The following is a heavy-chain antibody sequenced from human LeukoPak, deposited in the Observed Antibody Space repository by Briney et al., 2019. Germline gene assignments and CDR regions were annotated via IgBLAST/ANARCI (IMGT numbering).Heavy chain of an antibody. Sequence: SGPTLVNPTQTLTLTCTFSGFSLSTSGVGVGWIRQPPGKALEWLALIYWNDDKRYSPSLMSRLTITKDTSKNQVVLTMTNMDPVDTATYYCAHRKRYCSSTSCYTDFEYWGQGTLVTVSS. D-gene: IGHD2-2*02. V-gene: IGHV2-5*01. CDR1: GFSLSTSGVG. J-gene: IGHJ4*02. CDR2: IYWNDDK. CDR3: AHRKRYCSSTSCYTDFEY.